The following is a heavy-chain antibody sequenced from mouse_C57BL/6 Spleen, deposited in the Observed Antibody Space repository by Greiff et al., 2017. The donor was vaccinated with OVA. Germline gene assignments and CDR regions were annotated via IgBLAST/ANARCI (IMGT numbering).Heavy chain of an antibody. CDR1: GYAFSSSW. V-gene: IGHV1-82*01. J-gene: IGHJ1*03. Sequence: QVQLQQSGPELVKPGASVKISCKASGYAFSSSWMNWVKQRPGKGLEWIGRIYPGDGDTNYNGKFKGKATLTADKSSSTAYMQLSSLTSEDSAVYFCARSIYYGSSYEDWYFDVWGTGTTVTVSS. CDR3: ARSIYYGSSYEDWYFDV. CDR2: IYPGDGDT. D-gene: IGHD1-1*01.